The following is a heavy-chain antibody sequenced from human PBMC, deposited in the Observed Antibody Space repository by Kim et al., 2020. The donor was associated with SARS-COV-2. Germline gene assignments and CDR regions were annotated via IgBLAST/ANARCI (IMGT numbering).Heavy chain of an antibody. CDR3: AGPYGDRAYFDY. CDR1: GGSFSGYY. CDR2: INHSGST. D-gene: IGHD4-17*01. Sequence: SETLSLTCAVYGGSFSGYYWSWIRQPPGKGLEWIGEINHSGSTNYNPSLKSRVTISVDTSKNQFSLKLSSVTAADTAVYYCAGPYGDRAYFDYWGQGTLVTVSS. V-gene: IGHV4-34*01. J-gene: IGHJ4*02.